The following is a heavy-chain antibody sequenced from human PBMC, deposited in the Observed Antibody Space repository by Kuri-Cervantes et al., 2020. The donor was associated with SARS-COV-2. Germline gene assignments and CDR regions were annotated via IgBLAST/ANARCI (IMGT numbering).Heavy chain of an antibody. CDR2: MNPNSGNT. V-gene: IGHV1-8*03. CDR1: GYTFTSYD. D-gene: IGHD2-2*01. J-gene: IGHJ5*02. CDR3: AREVVVPAAGFDP. Sequence: ASVKVSCKASGYTFTSYDINWVRQATGQGLEWMGWMNPNSGNTGYAQKFQGRVTITRNTSISTAYMELSSLRAEDMAVYYCAREVVVPAAGFDPWGQGTLVTVSS.